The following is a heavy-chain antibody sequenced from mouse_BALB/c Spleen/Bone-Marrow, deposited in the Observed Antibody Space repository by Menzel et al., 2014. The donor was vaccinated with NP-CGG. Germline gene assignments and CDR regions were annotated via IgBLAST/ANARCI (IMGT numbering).Heavy chain of an antibody. V-gene: IGHV1-63*02. CDR3: ARDTMFPMDY. D-gene: IGHD2-12*01. CDR2: IYPGGGYT. Sequence: QVQLQQSGAELVRPGTSVKISCKASGYTFTNYWLGWVKQRPGRGLEWIGDIYPGGGYTNYNEKFKGKATLTADTSSSTAYMQLSSLTSEDSAVYFCARDTMFPMDYWGQGTSVTVSS. CDR1: GYTFTNYW. J-gene: IGHJ4*01.